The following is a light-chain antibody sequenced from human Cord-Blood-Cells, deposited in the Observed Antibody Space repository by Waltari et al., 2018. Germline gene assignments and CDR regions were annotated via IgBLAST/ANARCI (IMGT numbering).Light chain of an antibody. CDR3: QQYGSSPPAT. CDR2: GAS. V-gene: IGKV3-20*01. J-gene: IGKJ2*01. Sequence: EIVLTQSPGTLSLSPGERATLSCRASQSVSSSYLAWYQQKPGQAPRLLIYGASSRATGIPDRFSGSGSGTDFTLTISRLEPEDFPVYYCQQYGSSPPATFGQGTKLEIK. CDR1: QSVSSSY.